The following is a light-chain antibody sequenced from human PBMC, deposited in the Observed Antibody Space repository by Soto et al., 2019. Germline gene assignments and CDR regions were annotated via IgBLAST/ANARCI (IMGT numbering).Light chain of an antibody. J-gene: IGKJ1*01. V-gene: IGKV3-20*01. Sequence: EIVLTQSPGTLSLSPGERATLSCRASQSVSSSYLAWYQQKPGQAPRLLIYGASSRATGIPDRFSGSGSGTDFTLTISRLEPEHFAVYYCQQYGSSSWTFGQGAKVDIK. CDR3: QQYGSSSWT. CDR1: QSVSSSY. CDR2: GAS.